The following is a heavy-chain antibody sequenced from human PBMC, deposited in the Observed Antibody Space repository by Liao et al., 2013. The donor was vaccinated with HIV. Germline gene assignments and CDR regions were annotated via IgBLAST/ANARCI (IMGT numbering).Heavy chain of an antibody. CDR3: ARDRGYDHFDY. CDR1: GGSISSFY. J-gene: IGHJ4*02. Sequence: QLQESGPGLVKPSETLSLTCTVSGGSISSFYWSWIRQPAGKGLEWIGRIYTNGTTDRNPSLKSRVTMSIDTSKTHFSLRLTSVTAADTAVYYCARDRGYDHFDYWGQGTLVTVSS. D-gene: IGHD5-12*01. CDR2: IYTNGTT. V-gene: IGHV4-4*07.